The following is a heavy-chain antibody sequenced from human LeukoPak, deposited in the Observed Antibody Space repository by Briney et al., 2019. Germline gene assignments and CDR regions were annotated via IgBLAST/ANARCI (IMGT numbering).Heavy chain of an antibody. D-gene: IGHD3-9*01. CDR3: ARDNGYDILNVNYFDY. V-gene: IGHV4-34*01. CDR2: INHSGST. J-gene: IGHJ4*02. CDR1: GGSFSGYY. Sequence: PSETLSLTCAVYGGSFSGYYWSWIRQPPGKGLEWIGEINHSGSTNYNPSLKSRVTISVDTSKNQFSLKLSSVTAADTAVYYCARDNGYDILNVNYFDYWGQGTLVTVSS.